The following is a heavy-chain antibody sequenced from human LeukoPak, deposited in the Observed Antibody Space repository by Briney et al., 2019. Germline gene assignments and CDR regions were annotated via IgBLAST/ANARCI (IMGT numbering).Heavy chain of an antibody. J-gene: IGHJ4*02. D-gene: IGHD4-17*01. CDR1: GGSNSSGSYY. CDR3: ARGGYGRGGY. Sequence: TLSLTCAVSGGSNSSGSYYWSWIRQPAGKGLEWTGYIYYSGSTYYNPSLKSRVTISVDTSKNQFSLKLSSVTAADTAVYYCARGGYGRGGYWGQGTLVTVSS. CDR2: IYYSGST. V-gene: IGHV4-31*11.